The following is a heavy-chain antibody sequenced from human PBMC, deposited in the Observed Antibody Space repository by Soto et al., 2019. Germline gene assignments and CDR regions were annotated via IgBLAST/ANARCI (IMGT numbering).Heavy chain of an antibody. J-gene: IGHJ4*02. D-gene: IGHD1-1*01. CDR2: INPTSST. CDR3: TRGLHYDTTGPKFAD. Sequence: VKVSCKASGYTFTSYYMHWVRQAPGQGLEWMGIINPTSSTSYAQKFQDSVTMTWDTSVTTAYLELSRLRSDDTGVYYCTRGLHYDTTGPKFADWGQGTLVTVSS. V-gene: IGHV1-2*04. CDR1: GYTFTSYY.